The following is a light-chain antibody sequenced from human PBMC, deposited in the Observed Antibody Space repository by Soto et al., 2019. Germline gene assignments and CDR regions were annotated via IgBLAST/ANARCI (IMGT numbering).Light chain of an antibody. CDR1: SSDIGGYTY. Sequence: SVLTQPPSASGSPGQSVTISCTGTSSDIGGYTYVSWYQHHPGKAPKLMIYEVNKRPSGVPDRFSGSKSGNTASLTVSGLQAEDEADYYCTSFAGSNSYVFGTGTKVTVL. CDR2: EVN. V-gene: IGLV2-8*01. CDR3: TSFAGSNSYV. J-gene: IGLJ1*01.